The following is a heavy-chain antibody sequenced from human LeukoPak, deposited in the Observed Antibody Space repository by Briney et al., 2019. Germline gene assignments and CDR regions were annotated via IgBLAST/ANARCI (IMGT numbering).Heavy chain of an antibody. V-gene: IGHV1-18*01. CDR3: ARVRRDTTGWTGGWFDP. J-gene: IGHJ5*02. CDR1: GYTFSSYG. CDR2: ITAYNGNT. D-gene: IGHD6-19*01. Sequence: ASVKVSCKASGYTFSSYGISWLRQAPGQGLEWMEWITAYNGNTNYAQKFQGRVTMTTYTSTSTAYMELGSLTSDDTAMYYCARVRRDTTGWTGGWFDPWGQGTLVTVSS.